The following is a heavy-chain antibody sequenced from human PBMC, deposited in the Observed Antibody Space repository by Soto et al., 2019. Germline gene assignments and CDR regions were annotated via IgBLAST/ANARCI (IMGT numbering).Heavy chain of an antibody. Sequence: GSLRLSSGAAGFSLSSYAMHWVRQAPGKGLEWVAGISYDGLDAYYADSMKGRFTISRDNSKNTLYLQVYSLRGEDTAVYYCAKGHRPGLRPTRDNWFEPWGQGTRVTVSS. J-gene: IGHJ5*02. CDR3: AKGHRPGLRPTRDNWFEP. V-gene: IGHV3-30*18. D-gene: IGHD5-12*01. CDR2: ISYDGLDA. CDR1: GFSLSSYA.